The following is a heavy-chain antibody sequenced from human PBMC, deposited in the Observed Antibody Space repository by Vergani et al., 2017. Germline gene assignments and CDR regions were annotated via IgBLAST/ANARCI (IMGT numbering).Heavy chain of an antibody. CDR2: IFNSGST. Sequence: QVQLQESGPGLVKPSQTLSLTCTVSGRSISSGSYYWSWKRQPAEKGLEWIGRIFNSGSTNYNTSLESRVTITVDTSKNQLSLKLSSVTAADTAVYYCARAVVGRYGYFDLWGRGTLVTVSS. J-gene: IGHJ2*01. CDR3: ARAVVGRYGYFDL. D-gene: IGHD6-19*01. V-gene: IGHV4-61*02. CDR1: GRSISSGSYY.